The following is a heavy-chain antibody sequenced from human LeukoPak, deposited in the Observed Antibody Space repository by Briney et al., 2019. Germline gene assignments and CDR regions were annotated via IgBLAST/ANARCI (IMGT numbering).Heavy chain of an antibody. CDR3: ARDRSGETVPADYFYYYYMDV. D-gene: IGHD2-2*01. CDR1: GYTFTSYD. V-gene: IGHV1-8*01. Sequence: ASVKVSCKASGYTFTSYDINWVRQATGQGLEWMGWMNPNSGNTGYAQKFQGRVTMTRNSSISTAYMELSSLRSEDTAVYYCARDRSGETVPADYFYYYYMDVWGKGTTVTVSS. J-gene: IGHJ6*03. CDR2: MNPNSGNT.